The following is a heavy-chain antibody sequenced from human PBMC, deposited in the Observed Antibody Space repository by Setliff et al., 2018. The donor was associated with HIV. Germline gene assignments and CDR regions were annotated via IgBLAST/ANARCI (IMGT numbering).Heavy chain of an antibody. D-gene: IGHD6-13*01. CDR2: IYTSGST. CDR1: GGSISNYY. Sequence: PSETLSLTCTVSGGSISNYYWSWIRQPPGKGLEWIGYIYTSGSTNYNTSLKSRISTNPDTSKNQFSLQLNSVTPEDTAVYYCTRSGYSSTWSDYWGQGTLVTVSS. CDR3: TRSGYSSTWSDY. V-gene: IGHV4-4*09. J-gene: IGHJ4*02.